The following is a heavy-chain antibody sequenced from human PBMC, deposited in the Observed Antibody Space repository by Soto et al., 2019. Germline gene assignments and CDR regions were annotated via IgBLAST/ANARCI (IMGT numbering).Heavy chain of an antibody. D-gene: IGHD6-13*01. Sequence: PGGSLRLSCAASGFTFSSYGMHWVRQAPGKGLEWMGVISFDGIKKYYADSVKGRFTISRDSSKNKLYLQMNSLRPEDTAVYYCAKPIVAAGYYGMDVWGQGTTVTVSS. CDR3: AKPIVAAGYYGMDV. V-gene: IGHV3-30*18. CDR2: ISFDGIKK. CDR1: GFTFSSYG. J-gene: IGHJ6*02.